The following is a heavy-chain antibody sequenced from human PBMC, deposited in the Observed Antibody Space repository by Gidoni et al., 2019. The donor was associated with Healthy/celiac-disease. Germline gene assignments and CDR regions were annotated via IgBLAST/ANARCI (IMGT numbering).Heavy chain of an antibody. CDR3: AKDPSLHHYDSSGYYLPYFDY. Sequence: VQLLYSGVGLVQPWGSLSLSCAASGSTFSSAAISWVRQAPGKGLEGVSAICGSGGSTDYADSVKGRFTISRDNSKNTLYLQMNSMRAEDTAVYYCAKDPSLHHYDSSGYYLPYFDYWGQGTLVTVSS. CDR1: GSTFSSAA. V-gene: IGHV3-23*01. D-gene: IGHD3-22*01. CDR2: ICGSGGST. J-gene: IGHJ4*02.